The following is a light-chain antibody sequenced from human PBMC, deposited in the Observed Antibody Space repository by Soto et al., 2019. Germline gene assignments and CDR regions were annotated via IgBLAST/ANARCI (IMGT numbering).Light chain of an antibody. Sequence: DIQMTQSPTSLSSSVGDRVTITCRASQGIRNFVAWYQQKPGKAPKLLIYAASTLQSRVPSRFSGSGSGTVFTLTINSLQPEDVATYSCQNYSSVPVFGPGTKVEIK. CDR2: AAS. J-gene: IGKJ3*01. V-gene: IGKV1-27*01. CDR3: QNYSSVPV. CDR1: QGIRNF.